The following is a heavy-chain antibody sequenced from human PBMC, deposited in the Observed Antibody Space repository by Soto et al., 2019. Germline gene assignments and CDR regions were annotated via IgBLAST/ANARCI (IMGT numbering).Heavy chain of an antibody. J-gene: IGHJ4*02. V-gene: IGHV4-4*02. CDR2: SYHMGST. CDR1: GDSISSSNW. D-gene: IGHD6-13*01. Sequence: QVQLQESGPGLVKPSGTLSLTCNVSGDSISSSNWWSWVRQPPGKGLEWIGESYHMGSTNHNPSLKRRVSISLDKSKNQFIIKLTSVTAADTAVYFCARGERQQQRDYWGQGTLVTFSS. CDR3: ARGERQQQRDY.